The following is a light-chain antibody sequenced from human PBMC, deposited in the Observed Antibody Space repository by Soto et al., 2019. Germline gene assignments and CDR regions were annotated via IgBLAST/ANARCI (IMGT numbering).Light chain of an antibody. CDR1: SSYFGGHSY. V-gene: IGLV2-11*01. Sequence: QSALTQPRSVSGSPGQSVALSCTGTSSYFGGHSYVSWYQQHPGKAHKLMIYDFTNQPYGVPDRLSGSKSGNTASLTISGLQAEDEADYYCCSYAGSYVVFGGGTQLTVL. J-gene: IGLJ2*01. CDR3: CSYAGSYVV. CDR2: DFT.